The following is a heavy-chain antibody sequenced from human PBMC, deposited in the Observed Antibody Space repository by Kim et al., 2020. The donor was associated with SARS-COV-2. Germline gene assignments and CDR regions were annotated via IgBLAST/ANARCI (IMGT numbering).Heavy chain of an antibody. Sequence: GESLKISCKGSGYSFTSYWISWVRQMPGKGLEWMGRIDPSDSYTNYSPSFQGHVTISADKSISTAYLQWSSLKASDTAMYYCARPPQLTFGELHHGMDVWGQGTTVTVSS. CDR1: GYSFTSYW. D-gene: IGHD3-10*01. CDR2: IDPSDSYT. CDR3: ARPPQLTFGELHHGMDV. V-gene: IGHV5-10-1*01. J-gene: IGHJ6*02.